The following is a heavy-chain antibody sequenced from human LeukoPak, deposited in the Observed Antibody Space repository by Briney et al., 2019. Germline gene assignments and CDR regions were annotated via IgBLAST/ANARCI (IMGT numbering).Heavy chain of an antibody. CDR3: ARGDIVVVPAAPFDY. CDR1: GFTFSSYS. Sequence: PGGSLRLSCAASGFTFSSYSMNWVRQAPGKGLEWVSSISSSSSYIYYADSVKGRFTISRDNAKNSMYLQMKSLRAEDTAVYYCARGDIVVVPAAPFDYWGQGTLVTVSS. V-gene: IGHV3-21*01. J-gene: IGHJ4*02. D-gene: IGHD2-2*01. CDR2: ISSSSSYI.